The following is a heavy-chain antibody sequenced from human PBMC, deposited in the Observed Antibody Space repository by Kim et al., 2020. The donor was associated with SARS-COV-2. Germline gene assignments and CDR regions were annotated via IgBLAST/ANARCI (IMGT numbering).Heavy chain of an antibody. Sequence: LKSRVTISVDTSKNQFSLKLSSVTAADTAVYYCARDLSSYSSSWTNWFDPWGQGTLVTVSS. D-gene: IGHD6-6*01. J-gene: IGHJ5*02. V-gene: IGHV4-59*01. CDR3: ARDLSSYSSSWTNWFDP.